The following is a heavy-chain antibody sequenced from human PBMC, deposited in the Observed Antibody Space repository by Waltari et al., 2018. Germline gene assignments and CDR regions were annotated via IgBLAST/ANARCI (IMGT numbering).Heavy chain of an antibody. D-gene: IGHD1-26*01. Sequence: QVQLQESGPGLVKPSQTLSLTCTVSGGSISSGGYYWSWIRQHPGKGLECIGYIYYSWSTTYNPSLKSRVTISVDTSKHPFSLKLSSVTAADTAVYYCARGGSYYVGCAFDIWGQGTMVTVSS. CDR3: ARGGSYYVGCAFDI. CDR1: GGSISSGGYY. V-gene: IGHV4-31*03. CDR2: IYYSWST. J-gene: IGHJ3*02.